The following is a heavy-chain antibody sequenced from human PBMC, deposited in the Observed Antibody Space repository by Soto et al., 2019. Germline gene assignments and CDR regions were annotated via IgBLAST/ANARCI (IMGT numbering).Heavy chain of an antibody. Sequence: SGPTLVNPTQTLTLTCTFSGFSLSTSGMCVSWIRQPPGKALEWLALIDWDDDKYYSTSLKTRLTISKDTSKNQVVLTMTNMDPVDTATYYCARTLSSTYYYDSSGYYQFDYWGQGTLVTVSS. CDR1: GFSLSTSGMC. V-gene: IGHV2-70*01. J-gene: IGHJ4*02. CDR2: IDWDDDK. D-gene: IGHD3-22*01. CDR3: ARTLSSTYYYDSSGYYQFDY.